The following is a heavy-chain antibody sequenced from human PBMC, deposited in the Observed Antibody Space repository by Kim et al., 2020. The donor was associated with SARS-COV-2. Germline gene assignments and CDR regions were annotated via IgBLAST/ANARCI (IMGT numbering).Heavy chain of an antibody. CDR3: AKKGHTSNWRDYFDS. Sequence: GGSLRLSCAASGFTFSSYPMSWVRQAPGRGLEWVSAIDGRGGSTDYADSVKGRFTISRDNSKNTLYLQMNSLRAEDTAVYYCAKKGHTSNWRDYFDSWGQGTLVTVSS. CDR1: GFTFSSYP. V-gene: IGHV3-23*01. D-gene: IGHD6-13*01. J-gene: IGHJ4*02. CDR2: IDGRGGST.